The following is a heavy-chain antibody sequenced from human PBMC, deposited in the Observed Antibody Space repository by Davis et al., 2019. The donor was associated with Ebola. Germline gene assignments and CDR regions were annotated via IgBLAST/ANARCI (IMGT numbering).Heavy chain of an antibody. CDR2: ISTTSSAI. V-gene: IGHV3-48*03. J-gene: IGHJ4*02. Sequence: GESLKISCTASEFPFNTSEMNWVRRAPGKGLEWVSYISTTSSAIYYADSVKGRFTTSRDNAKNSLYLQMNSLRAEDTAVYYCAREMTHCGGDCHDYWGQGTLVTVSS. CDR1: EFPFNTSE. CDR3: AREMTHCGGDCHDY. D-gene: IGHD2-21*01.